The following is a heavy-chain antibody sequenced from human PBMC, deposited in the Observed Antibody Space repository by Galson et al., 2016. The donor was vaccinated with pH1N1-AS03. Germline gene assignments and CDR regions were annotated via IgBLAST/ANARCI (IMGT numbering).Heavy chain of an antibody. CDR1: GYIFTDYF. J-gene: IGHJ6*03. D-gene: IGHD3-9*01. Sequence: TVKVSCKASGYIFTDYFLHWVRQAPGEAPEWMRRLNPRSGATDYAQRFQGRVPGPRDTSISTAYMELSRLESDDTAVYYCARGHDILNGFSDGSSFLHHMDVWAKGTTVTVAS. CDR3: ARGHDILNGFSDGSSFLHHMDV. V-gene: IGHV1-2*06. CDR2: LNPRSGAT.